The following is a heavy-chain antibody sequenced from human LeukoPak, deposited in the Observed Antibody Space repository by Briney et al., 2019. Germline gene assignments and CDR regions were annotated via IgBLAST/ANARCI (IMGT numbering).Heavy chain of an antibody. CDR3: ASQVEDIVATEGQFDY. Sequence: SETLSLTCTVSGGSISSYYWGWLRQPPGKGLEWIGSIYYSGSTYYNPSLKSRVTISVDTSKNQFSLKLSSVTAADTAVYYCASQVEDIVATEGQFDYWGQGTLVTVSS. V-gene: IGHV4-39*01. CDR2: IYYSGST. D-gene: IGHD5-12*01. CDR1: GGSISSYY. J-gene: IGHJ4*02.